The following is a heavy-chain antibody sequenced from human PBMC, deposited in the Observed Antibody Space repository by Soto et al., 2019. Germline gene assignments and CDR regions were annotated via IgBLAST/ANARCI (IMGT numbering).Heavy chain of an antibody. Sequence: PSETLSLTCSVSGDSVSNSSYYRGWIRQPPGKGLEWIGSIYYSGSTYYNPSLKSRLTISADTSKNQFSLKLSSMTAADTAVYYCARHYYNHGFFDYWGRGSLVTVSS. D-gene: IGHD5-18*01. CDR2: IYYSGST. V-gene: IGHV4-39*01. CDR3: ARHYYNHGFFDY. J-gene: IGHJ4*02. CDR1: GDSVSNSSYY.